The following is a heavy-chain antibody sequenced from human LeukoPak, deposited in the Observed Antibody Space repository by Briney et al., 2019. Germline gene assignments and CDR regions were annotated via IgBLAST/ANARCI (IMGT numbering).Heavy chain of an antibody. J-gene: IGHJ4*02. D-gene: IGHD3-3*01. CDR3: AREGGDFWSGYYFDY. Sequence: SETLSLTCTVSGDSISTYYWTWIRQPPGKGLEWIGYIYYSGSTNYNPSLKSRVTISVDTSQNQFSLKMSSVTAADTAVYYCAREGGDFWSGYYFDYWGQGTLVTVSS. CDR2: IYYSGST. CDR1: GDSISTYY. V-gene: IGHV4-59*01.